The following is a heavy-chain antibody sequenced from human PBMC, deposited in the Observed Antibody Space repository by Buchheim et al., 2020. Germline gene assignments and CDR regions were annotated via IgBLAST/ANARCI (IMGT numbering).Heavy chain of an antibody. V-gene: IGHV4-59*01. CDR3: ARLEDSGYPFDY. CDR1: GGSIISYY. Sequence: QVQLQESGPGLVKPSETLSLTCSVSGGSIISYYWPWIRQPPWKGLEWIGSSHSSGTSNYNPSLKSRVTISVDTSKNQFSLKLTSVTAADTAVYYCARLEDSGYPFDYWGQGTL. J-gene: IGHJ4*02. CDR2: SHSSGTS. D-gene: IGHD5-12*01.